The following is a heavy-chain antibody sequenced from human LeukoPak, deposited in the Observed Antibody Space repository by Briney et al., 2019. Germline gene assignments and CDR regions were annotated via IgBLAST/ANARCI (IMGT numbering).Heavy chain of an antibody. CDR1: GYTFTSYA. Sequence: ASVKVSCKASGYTFTSYAMNWVRQAPGQGLEWMGWINTNTGNPTYAQGFTGRFVFSLDTSVSTAYLQISSLKAEDTAVYYCARVTKGLVAAAGAYKRSYYYYGMDVWGQGTTVTVSS. J-gene: IGHJ6*02. D-gene: IGHD6-13*01. CDR2: INTNTGNP. CDR3: ARVTKGLVAAAGAYKRSYYYYGMDV. V-gene: IGHV7-4-1*02.